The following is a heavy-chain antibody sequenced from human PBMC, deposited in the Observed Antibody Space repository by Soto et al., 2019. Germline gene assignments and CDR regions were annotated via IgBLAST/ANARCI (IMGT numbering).Heavy chain of an antibody. CDR2: MWYDGSNE. CDR1: GFTFSSYG. CDR3: AREAGSYHFDY. V-gene: IGHV3-33*01. Sequence: QVQLVESGGGVVQPGRSLRLSCAASGFTFSSYGMHWVRQAPGKGLEWVSVMWYDGSNEFYADSVKGRFTISRDNSKNTLYLQMNSLRAEDTAVYYCAREAGSYHFDYWGQGTLVTVSS. D-gene: IGHD1-26*01. J-gene: IGHJ4*02.